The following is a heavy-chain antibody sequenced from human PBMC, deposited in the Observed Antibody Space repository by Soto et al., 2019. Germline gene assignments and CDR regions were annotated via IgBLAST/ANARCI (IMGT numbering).Heavy chain of an antibody. J-gene: IGHJ5*02. CDR1: GFTFSSYG. Sequence: PGGSLRLSCAASGFTFSSYGMHWVRQAPGKGLEWVAVIWYDGSNKYYADSVKGRFTISRDNSKNTLYLQMNSLRAEDTAVYYCARGNREEVPAAISWFDPWGQGTLVTVSS. CDR3: ARGNREEVPAAISWFDP. CDR2: IWYDGSNK. V-gene: IGHV3-33*01. D-gene: IGHD2-2*01.